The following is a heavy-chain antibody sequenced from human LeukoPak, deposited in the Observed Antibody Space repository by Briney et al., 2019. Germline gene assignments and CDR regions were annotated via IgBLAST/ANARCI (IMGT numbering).Heavy chain of an antibody. D-gene: IGHD3-3*01. CDR1: GFTFSSYW. V-gene: IGHV3-7*01. J-gene: IGHJ3*02. CDR2: IKQDESEK. Sequence: GGSLRLSCAASGFTFSSYWMNWVRQAPGKGLEWVANIKQDESEKYYVDSVKGRFTISRDNAKSSLYLQMDSLRAEDTAVYYCARGMITIFGVVTDAFDIWGQGTMVTVSS. CDR3: ARGMITIFGVVTDAFDI.